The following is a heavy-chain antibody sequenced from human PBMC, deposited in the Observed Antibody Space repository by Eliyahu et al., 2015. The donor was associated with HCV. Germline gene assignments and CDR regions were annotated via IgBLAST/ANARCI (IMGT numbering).Heavy chain of an antibody. D-gene: IGHD3-16*01. CDR2: SSWNSGNF. Sequence: EVQLVESGGGLVQPGTSLRLSCAASGFTFNRYAMHWVRQPPGKGLEWVXGSSWNSGNFGYADXVKGRFTISRDNAKNSLYLQMNSLRPEDTALYYCAKGLIEGGDYYAMDVWGQGTTVTVSS. CDR1: GFTFNRYA. J-gene: IGHJ6*02. V-gene: IGHV3-9*01. CDR3: AKGLIEGGDYYAMDV.